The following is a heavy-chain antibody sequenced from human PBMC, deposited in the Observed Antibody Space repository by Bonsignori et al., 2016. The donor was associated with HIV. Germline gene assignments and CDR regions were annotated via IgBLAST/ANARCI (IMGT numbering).Heavy chain of an antibody. J-gene: IGHJ4*02. D-gene: IGHD6-19*01. Sequence: EVQLVESGGGLVQPGGSLRLSCAASGFTFSTYAMTWVRQAPGKGLEWVSSIGPSGDNTFYADSVKGRFTISRDNSENTLYVQMNSLRGEDTAVYYCVKYSSGWYDDYWGQGTLVTVSS. CDR3: VKYSSGWYDDY. CDR2: IGPSGDNT. V-gene: IGHV3-23*04. CDR1: GFTFSTYA.